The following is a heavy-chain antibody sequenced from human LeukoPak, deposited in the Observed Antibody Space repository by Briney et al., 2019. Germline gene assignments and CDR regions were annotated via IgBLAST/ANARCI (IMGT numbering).Heavy chain of an antibody. CDR2: ISYDGSNK. J-gene: IGHJ4*02. D-gene: IGHD6-19*01. CDR1: GFTFSSYA. V-gene: IGHV3-30-3*01. CDR3: ARESYSSGWYLVDY. Sequence: GRSLTLSCAASGFTFSSYAMHWLRQAPGKGREGVAVISYDGSNKYYADSVKGRFTISRDNSKNTLYLQMNSLRAEDTAVYYCARESYSSGWYLVDYWGQGTLVTVSS.